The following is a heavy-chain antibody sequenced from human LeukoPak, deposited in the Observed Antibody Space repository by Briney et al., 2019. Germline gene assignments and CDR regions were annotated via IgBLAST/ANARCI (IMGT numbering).Heavy chain of an antibody. CDR1: GFTFSSYS. Sequence: PGGSLRLSCAASGFTFSSYSMNWVRQAPGKGLEWVSSISSSSSYIYYADSVKGRFTISRDNAKNSLYLQMNSLRAEDTAVYYCARGRYIVVVPDESHFDYWDQGTLVTVSS. D-gene: IGHD2-2*01. J-gene: IGHJ4*02. CDR2: ISSSSSYI. CDR3: ARGRYIVVVPDESHFDY. V-gene: IGHV3-21*01.